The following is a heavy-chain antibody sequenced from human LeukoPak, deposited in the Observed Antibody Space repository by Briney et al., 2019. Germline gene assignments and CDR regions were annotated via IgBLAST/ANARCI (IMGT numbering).Heavy chain of an antibody. J-gene: IGHJ3*02. CDR1: GFTFSSYG. CDR2: ISYDGSDK. V-gene: IGHV3-30*03. Sequence: GGSLRLSCAASGFTFSSYGMHWVRQAPGKGLEWVAFISYDGSDKYYADSVKGRFTISRDNSKNTLYLQMNSLRTEDTAVYYCARVPIVGPMLDAFHIWGQGTMVTVSS. D-gene: IGHD1-26*01. CDR3: ARVPIVGPMLDAFHI.